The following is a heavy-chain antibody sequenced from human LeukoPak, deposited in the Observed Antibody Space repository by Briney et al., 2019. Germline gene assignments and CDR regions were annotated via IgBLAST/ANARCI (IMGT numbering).Heavy chain of an antibody. D-gene: IGHD3-3*01. Sequence: ASVKVSCKASGYTFTGYYMHWVRQAPGHGLEWMGWINPNSGGTNYAQKFQGRVTMTRDTSISTAYMELSRLRSDDTAVYYCARVLFGVVTPFDYWGQGTLVTVSS. CDR1: GYTFTGYY. CDR2: INPNSGGT. J-gene: IGHJ4*02. V-gene: IGHV1-2*02. CDR3: ARVLFGVVTPFDY.